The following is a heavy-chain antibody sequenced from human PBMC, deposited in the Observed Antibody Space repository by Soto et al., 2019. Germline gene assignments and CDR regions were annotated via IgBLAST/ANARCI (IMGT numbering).Heavy chain of an antibody. CDR1: GYTFTSYG. Sequence: ASVKVSCKASGYTFTSYGISWVRQAPGQGLEWMGWISAYNGNTNYAQKLQGRVTMTTETSTGTAYMELRSLRSDDTAVYYCATHTRVVPAAYDYWGQGTLVTVSS. CDR3: ATHTRVVPAAYDY. V-gene: IGHV1-18*01. D-gene: IGHD2-2*01. CDR2: ISAYNGNT. J-gene: IGHJ4*02.